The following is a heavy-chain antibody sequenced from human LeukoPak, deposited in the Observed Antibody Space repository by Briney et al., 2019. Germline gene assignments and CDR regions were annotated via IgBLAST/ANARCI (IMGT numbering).Heavy chain of an antibody. CDR3: ASAGYCSGGSCYSFDY. Sequence: GSSVKVSCKASGGTFSSYAISWVRQAPGQGLEWMGGIIPIFGTANYAQKFQGRVTITTDESTSTAYMELSSLRSEDTAVYYCASAGYCSGGSCYSFDYWGQGTLVTVSS. CDR2: IIPIFGTA. D-gene: IGHD2-15*01. V-gene: IGHV1-69*05. J-gene: IGHJ4*02. CDR1: GGTFSSYA.